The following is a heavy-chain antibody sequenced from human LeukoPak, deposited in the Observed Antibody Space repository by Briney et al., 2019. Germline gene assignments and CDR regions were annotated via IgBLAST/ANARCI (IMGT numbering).Heavy chain of an antibody. D-gene: IGHD1-14*01. CDR1: GFTVSSNY. V-gene: IGHV3-23*01. CDR3: AKETTFRMAPGNY. Sequence: PGGSLRLSCAASGFTVSSNYMSWVRQAPGKGLEWVSAISGSGGSTYYADSVKGRFTISRDNSKNTLYLQMNSLRAGDTAVYYCAKETTFRMAPGNYWGQGTLVTVSS. J-gene: IGHJ4*02. CDR2: ISGSGGST.